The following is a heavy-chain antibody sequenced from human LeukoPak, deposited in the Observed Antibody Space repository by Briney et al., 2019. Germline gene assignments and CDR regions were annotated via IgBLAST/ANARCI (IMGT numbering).Heavy chain of an antibody. CDR1: GYIFTSYD. CDR3: ARGRRGINVDNYYYYYMDV. J-gene: IGHJ6*03. CDR2: MSPISGNT. V-gene: IGHV1-8*01. Sequence: ASVRVSCKASGYIFTSYDVNWVRQATGHGLEWMGWMSPISGNTGYAQKLQGRLTMTRNTSISTAYMELSSLRSEDTAVYYCARGRRGINVDNYYYYYMDVWGKGTTVTVSS. D-gene: IGHD3-10*01.